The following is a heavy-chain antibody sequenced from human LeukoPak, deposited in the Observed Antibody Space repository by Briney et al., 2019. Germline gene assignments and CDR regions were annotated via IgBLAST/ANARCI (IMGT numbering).Heavy chain of an antibody. CDR2: IYPGDSDT. Sequence: GESLKISCKGSGYSFTSYWIGWVRQMPGKGLEWMGIIYPGDSDTRYSPSFQGQVTISADKSISTAYLQWSSLKASDTAMYYCATLRYDSSGYYYGFYYFDYRGQETLVTVSS. CDR3: ATLRYDSSGYYYGFYYFDY. D-gene: IGHD3-22*01. J-gene: IGHJ4*02. CDR1: GYSFTSYW. V-gene: IGHV5-51*01.